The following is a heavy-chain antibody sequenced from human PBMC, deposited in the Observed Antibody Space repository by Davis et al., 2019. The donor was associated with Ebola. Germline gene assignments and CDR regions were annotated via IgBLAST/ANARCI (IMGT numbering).Heavy chain of an antibody. D-gene: IGHD6-13*01. CDR3: TTRIAAAGTATGPNYYYGMDV. V-gene: IGHV3-73*01. J-gene: IGHJ6*02. CDR1: GFTFSGSA. Sequence: LSLTCAASGFTFSGSAMHWVRQASGKGLEWVGRIRSKANSYATAYAASVKGRFTISRDDSKNTAYLQMNSLKTEDTAVYYCTTRIAAAGTATGPNYYYGMDVWGQGTTVTVSS. CDR2: IRSKANSYAT.